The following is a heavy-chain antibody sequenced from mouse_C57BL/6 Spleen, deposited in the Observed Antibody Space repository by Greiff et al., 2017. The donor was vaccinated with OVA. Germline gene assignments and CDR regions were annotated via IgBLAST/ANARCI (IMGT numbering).Heavy chain of an antibody. CDR3: VRHCLLEGAMDY. CDR1: GFSFNTYA. D-gene: IGHD1-1*01. CDR2: IRSKSNNYAT. V-gene: IGHV10-1*01. J-gene: IGHJ4*01. Sequence: DVMLVESGGGLVQPKGSLKLSCAASGFSFNTYAMNWVRQAPGKGLEWVARIRSKSNNYATYYADSVKDRFTISRDDSESMLYLQMNNLKTEDTAMYYGVRHCLLEGAMDYWGQGTSVTVSS.